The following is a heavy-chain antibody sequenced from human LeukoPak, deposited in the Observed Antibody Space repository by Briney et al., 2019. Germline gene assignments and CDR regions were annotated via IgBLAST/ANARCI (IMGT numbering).Heavy chain of an antibody. CDR2: ISGSGGST. D-gene: IGHD6-19*01. V-gene: IGHV3-23*01. Sequence: GGSLRLSCAASGFTFSSYAMSWVRQAPGKGLEWVSAISGSGGSTYYADSVKGRFTVSRDNAGNSLFLQVNSLRVEDTAVYYCAGSRVAVTDTLDPWGQGTLVTVSP. CDR1: GFTFSSYA. CDR3: AGSRVAVTDTLDP. J-gene: IGHJ5*02.